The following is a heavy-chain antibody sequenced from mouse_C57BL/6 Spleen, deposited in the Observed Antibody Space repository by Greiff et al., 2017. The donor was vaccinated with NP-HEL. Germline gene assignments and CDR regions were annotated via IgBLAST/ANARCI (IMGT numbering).Heavy chain of an antibody. CDR2: IYPGDGDT. Sequence: QVQLQQSGPELVKPGASVKISCKASGYAFSSSWMNWVKQRPGKGLEWIGRIYPGDGDTNYNGKFKGKATLTADKSSSTAYMQLSSLTSEDSAVYFCARSRLLPYAMDYWGQGASVTVSS. CDR1: GYAFSSSW. D-gene: IGHD1-1*01. V-gene: IGHV1-82*01. J-gene: IGHJ4*01. CDR3: ARSRLLPYAMDY.